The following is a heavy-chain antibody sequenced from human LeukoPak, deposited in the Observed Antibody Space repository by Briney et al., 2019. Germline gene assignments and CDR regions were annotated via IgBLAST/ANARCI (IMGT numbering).Heavy chain of an antibody. J-gene: IGHJ6*03. Sequence: PSETLSLTCTVSGGSISSSSYYWGWIRQPPGKGLEWIGSIYYSGSTYYNPSLKSRVTISVDTSKNQFSLKLSSVTAADTAVYYCARDLSKVAYYYYYYYMDVWGKGTTVTVSS. D-gene: IGHD5-12*01. V-gene: IGHV4-39*07. CDR2: IYYSGST. CDR3: ARDLSKVAYYYYYYYMDV. CDR1: GGSISSSSYY.